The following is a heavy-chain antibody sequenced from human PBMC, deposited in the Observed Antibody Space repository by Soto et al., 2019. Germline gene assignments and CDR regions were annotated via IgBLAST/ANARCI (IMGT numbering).Heavy chain of an antibody. Sequence: QVQLVESGGGVVQPGRSLRLSCAASGFTFSSYAMHWVRQAPGKGLEWVAVISYDGSNKYYADSVKGRFTISRDNSKNTLYLQMNSLRAEDTAVYYCARGVVRGVIITGLDDYWGQGTLVTVSS. V-gene: IGHV3-30-3*01. CDR2: ISYDGSNK. D-gene: IGHD3-10*01. CDR3: ARGVVRGVIITGLDDY. CDR1: GFTFSSYA. J-gene: IGHJ4*02.